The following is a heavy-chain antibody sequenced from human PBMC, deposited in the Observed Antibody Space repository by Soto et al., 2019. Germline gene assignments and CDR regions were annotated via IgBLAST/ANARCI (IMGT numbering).Heavy chain of an antibody. J-gene: IGHJ6*02. CDR3: ARDRNPHGETDGISYYGMDV. CDR1: GFTFSSYD. D-gene: IGHD2-15*01. V-gene: IGHV3-13*01. Sequence: GGSLRLSCAASGFTFSSYDMHWVRQATGKGLEWVSAIGTAGDTYYPGSVKGRFTISRENAKNSLYLQMNSLRAEDTAVYYCARDRNPHGETDGISYYGMDVWGQGTTVTVSS. CDR2: IGTAGDT.